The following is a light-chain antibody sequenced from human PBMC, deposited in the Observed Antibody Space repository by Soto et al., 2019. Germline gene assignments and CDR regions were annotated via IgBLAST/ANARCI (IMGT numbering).Light chain of an antibody. Sequence: SYELTQSPSLSLAPGQTARITCAGNNIGTKTVHWFQQRPGQAPVLVVFDDSHRPSGIPERFSGSNSGSTAALTTSSVEAGDEADYYCQVWDSDVLHHVFGSGTKVTVL. CDR2: DDS. J-gene: IGLJ1*01. CDR3: QVWDSDVLHHV. CDR1: NIGTKT. V-gene: IGLV3-21*02.